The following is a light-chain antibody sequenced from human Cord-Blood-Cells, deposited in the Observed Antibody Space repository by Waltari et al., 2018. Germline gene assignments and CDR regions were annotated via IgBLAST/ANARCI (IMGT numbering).Light chain of an antibody. V-gene: IGKV3-15*01. CDR3: QQYNNWPALT. Sequence: EIVMTQSPATLSVSPGERATLPCRASQSVSSNLAWYQQTPGQAPRLLIYGASTRATGIPARFSGSGSGTEFTLTISSLQSEDFSVYYCQQYNNWPALTFGGGTKVEIK. J-gene: IGKJ4*01. CDR1: QSVSSN. CDR2: GAS.